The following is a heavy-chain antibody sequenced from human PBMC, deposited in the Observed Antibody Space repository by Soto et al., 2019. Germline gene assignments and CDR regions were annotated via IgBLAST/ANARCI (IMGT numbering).Heavy chain of an antibody. CDR1: GYRFTSYW. CDR2: IYPRDSDT. J-gene: IGHJ6*03. Sequence: HGESLKISCQGSGYRFTSYWIGWVRQMPGKGLEWMGIIYPRDSDTRYSPSFQGQVTISVDKSISTAYLQWSSLQASDTAMYYCARHVKPDPYYYYMDVWGKGTTVTVSS. CDR3: ARHVKPDPYYYYMDV. V-gene: IGHV5-51*01. D-gene: IGHD2-2*01.